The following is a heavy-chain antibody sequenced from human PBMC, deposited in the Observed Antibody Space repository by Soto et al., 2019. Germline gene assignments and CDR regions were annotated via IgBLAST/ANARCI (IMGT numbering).Heavy chain of an antibody. CDR3: ARQNYYGRRYFDY. J-gene: IGHJ4*02. V-gene: IGHV5-51*01. D-gene: IGHD3-10*01. CDR1: GYNFGSYW. Sequence: LKISCEGSGYNFGSYWIGWVRQMPGKGLEWMGTIYPGDSDATYSPSFQGQVTISADKSIRTAYLQWSSLKASDTAIYYCARQNYYGRRYFDYWGQGTLVTVSS. CDR2: IYPGDSDA.